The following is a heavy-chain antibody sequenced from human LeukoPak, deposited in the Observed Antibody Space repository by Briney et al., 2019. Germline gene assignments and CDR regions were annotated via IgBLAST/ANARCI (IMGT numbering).Heavy chain of an antibody. CDR3: AREGEYSSSSGAYYFDS. Sequence: SETLSLTCTVSGGSISSYYWSWIRQPAGKGLEGIGRIYTSGSTNYNPSLKSRVTMSVDTSKNQFSLKLSSVTAADTAVYYCAREGEYSSSSGAYYFDSWGQGTLVTVSS. D-gene: IGHD6-6*01. V-gene: IGHV4-4*07. J-gene: IGHJ4*02. CDR1: GGSISSYY. CDR2: IYTSGST.